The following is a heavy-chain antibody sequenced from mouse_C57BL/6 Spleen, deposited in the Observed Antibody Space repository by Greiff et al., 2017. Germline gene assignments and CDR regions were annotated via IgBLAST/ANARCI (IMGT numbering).Heavy chain of an antibody. CDR2: ISDGGSYT. V-gene: IGHV5-4*01. CDR3: ARDLYYYGSSYAFDY. D-gene: IGHD1-1*01. Sequence: EVQLVESGGGLVKPGGSLKLSCAASGFTFSSYAMSWVRQTPEKRLEWVATISDGGSYTYYPDNVKGRFTISRDNAKNNLYLQMSHLKSEDTAMXYCARDLYYYGSSYAFDYWGQGTTLTVSS. J-gene: IGHJ2*01. CDR1: GFTFSSYA.